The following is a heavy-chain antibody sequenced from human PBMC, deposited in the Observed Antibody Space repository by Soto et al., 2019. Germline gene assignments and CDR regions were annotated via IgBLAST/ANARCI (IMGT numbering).Heavy chain of an antibody. D-gene: IGHD3-10*01. J-gene: IGHJ3*02. CDR1: GYTFTSYD. Sequence: QVQLVQSGAEVKKPGASVKVSCKASGYTFTSYDINWVRQATGQGLEWMGWMNPNSGNTGYAQKFQGRVTMTRNTSRGTAYMELSSLRSEDTAVYYCARGINYYDSGDDAFDIWGQGTMVTVSS. V-gene: IGHV1-8*01. CDR3: ARGINYYDSGDDAFDI. CDR2: MNPNSGNT.